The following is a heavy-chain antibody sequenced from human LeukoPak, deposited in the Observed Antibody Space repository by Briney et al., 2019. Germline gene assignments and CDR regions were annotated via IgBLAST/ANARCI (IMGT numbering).Heavy chain of an antibody. J-gene: IGHJ4*02. V-gene: IGHV6-1*01. CDR2: TRSRSKWYN. CDR3: AREGSIVARTDY. CDR1: GDSVSSNSAA. D-gene: IGHD3-16*02. Sequence: SQTLSLTCAISGDSVSSNSAAWNWIRLSPSRGLEWLGRTRSRSKWYNDYAVSVKSRITINPDTSKNQFSLQLNSVTPEDTAVYYCAREGSIVARTDYWGQGALVIVSS.